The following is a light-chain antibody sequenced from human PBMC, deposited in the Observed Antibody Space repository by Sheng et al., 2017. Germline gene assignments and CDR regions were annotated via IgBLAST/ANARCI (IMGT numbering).Light chain of an antibody. Sequence: QSVLTQPPSASGGPRRRVTISCSGSSSNIGSNYVDWYQQLPGTAPKLLXYRSAQRPSGVPDRFSGSKSGTSASLAISGLGSEDEADYYCAAWDDSLSAPVFGGGTKVTVL. V-gene: IGLV1-47*01. CDR1: SSNIGSNY. CDR2: RSA. J-gene: IGLJ2*01. CDR3: AAWDDSLSAPV.